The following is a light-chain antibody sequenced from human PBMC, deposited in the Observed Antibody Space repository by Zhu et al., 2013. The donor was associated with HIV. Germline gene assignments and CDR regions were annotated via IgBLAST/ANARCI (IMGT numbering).Light chain of an antibody. CDR3: QVRDSSTNHVL. CDR2: DDS. V-gene: IGLV3-21*04. CDR1: NIGSKS. Sequence: SYVLTQPPSVSVAPGKTARITCGGNNIGSKSVHWYQQKPGQAPVLVIYDDSDRPSGIPERFSGSNSGNTATLTISRVEDGDEADYYCQVRDSSTNHVLFGGGTKLTVL. J-gene: IGLJ2*01.